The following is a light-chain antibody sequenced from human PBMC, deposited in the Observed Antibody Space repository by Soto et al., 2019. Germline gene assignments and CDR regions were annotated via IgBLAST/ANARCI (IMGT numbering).Light chain of an antibody. J-gene: IGLJ1*01. CDR2: QDS. CDR1: KLGDKY. V-gene: IGLV3-1*01. CDR3: QAWDSSTGV. Sequence: SYELTQLPSVSVSPGQTASITCSGDKLGDKYACWYQQKPGQSPVLVIYQDSKRPSGIPERFSGSNSGNTATLTISGTQAMDEADYYCQAWDSSTGVFGIGTKLTVL.